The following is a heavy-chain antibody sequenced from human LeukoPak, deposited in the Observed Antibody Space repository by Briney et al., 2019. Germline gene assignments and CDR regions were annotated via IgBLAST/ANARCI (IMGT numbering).Heavy chain of an antibody. V-gene: IGHV1-18*01. Sequence: ASVKVSCKASGYTFTSYGISWVRQAPGQGLEWMGWISAYNGNTNYAQKLQGRVTMTTDTSTSTAYMELRSLRSDDTAVYYCARDGDPITMVRGPFDYWGQGTLVTVSS. CDR2: ISAYNGNT. CDR1: GYTFTSYG. CDR3: ARDGDPITMVRGPFDY. D-gene: IGHD3-10*01. J-gene: IGHJ4*02.